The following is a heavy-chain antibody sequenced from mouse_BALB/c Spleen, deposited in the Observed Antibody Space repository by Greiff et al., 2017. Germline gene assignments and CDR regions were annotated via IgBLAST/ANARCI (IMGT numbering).Heavy chain of an antibody. D-gene: IGHD1-1*01. J-gene: IGHJ4*01. CDR3: AREAGYYGPYAMDY. Sequence: LVESGAELMKPGASVKISCKATGYTFSSYWIEWVKQRPGHGLEWIGEILPGSGSTNYNQKFKDKATLTADKSSSTAYMQLSSLTSEDSAVYYCAREAGYYGPYAMDYWGQGTSVTVSS. CDR1: GYTFSSYW. V-gene: IGHV1-9*01. CDR2: ILPGSGST.